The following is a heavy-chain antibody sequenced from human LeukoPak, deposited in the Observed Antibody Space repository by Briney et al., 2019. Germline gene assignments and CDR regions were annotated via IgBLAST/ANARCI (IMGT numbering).Heavy chain of an antibody. Sequence: GASVKVSCKASGYTFTGYYMHWVRQAPGQGLEWMEWINPNSGGTNYAQKFQGRVTMTRDTSISTAYMELSRLRSDDTAVYYCASEGYGDYVLGRYYYGMDVWGQGTTVTVSS. D-gene: IGHD4-17*01. CDR2: INPNSGGT. CDR3: ASEGYGDYVLGRYYYGMDV. CDR1: GYTFTGYY. V-gene: IGHV1-2*02. J-gene: IGHJ6*02.